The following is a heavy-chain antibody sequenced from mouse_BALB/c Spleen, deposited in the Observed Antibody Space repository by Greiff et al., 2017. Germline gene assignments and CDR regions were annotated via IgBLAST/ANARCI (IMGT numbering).Heavy chain of an antibody. CDR1: GYTFTSYT. CDR3: ARWGYYGSSYYFDY. CDR2: INPSSGYT. J-gene: IGHJ2*01. Sequence: QVQLQQSGAELARPGASVKMSCKASGYTFTSYTMHWVKQRPGQGLEWIGYINPSSGYTNYNQKFKDKATLTADKSSSTAYMQLSSLTSEYAAVYYCARWGYYGSSYYFDYWGQGTTLTVSS. V-gene: IGHV1-4*01. D-gene: IGHD1-1*01.